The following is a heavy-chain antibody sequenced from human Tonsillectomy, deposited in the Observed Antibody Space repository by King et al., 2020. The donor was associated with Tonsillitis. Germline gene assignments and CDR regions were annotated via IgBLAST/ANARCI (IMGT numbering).Heavy chain of an antibody. CDR1: GGSSSSSSYF. V-gene: IGHV4-39*01. J-gene: IGHJ3*02. Sequence: QLQESGPGLVKPSETLSLTCKVSGGSSSSSSYFWDCIRQPPGKGLEWIGSIYDSGSTYYNPSLKSRVTISVDTSKNQFSLKLSSVTAADTAVYYCARRATGIVVVPATRDAFDIWGQGTMVTVSS. D-gene: IGHD2-2*01. CDR3: ARRATGIVVVPATRDAFDI. CDR2: IYDSGST.